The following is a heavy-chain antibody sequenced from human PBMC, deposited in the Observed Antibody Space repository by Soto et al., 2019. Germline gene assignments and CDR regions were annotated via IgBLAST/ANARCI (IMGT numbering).Heavy chain of an antibody. J-gene: IGHJ3*02. D-gene: IGHD1-1*01. CDR2: RSHSGGT. CDR1: GGFVSSGSYY. CDR3: ARVERGTATTVVDAFDI. Sequence: QVQLQQWGAGLLNPSAILSLTCAVYGGFVSSGSYYWSWIRQPPGKGLEWIGGRSHSGGTHFNPSPTTRVTILVDSSKNQYSMKMSSVTAAHTALYYCARVERGTATTVVDAFDICGAGTMVTVSS. V-gene: IGHV4-34*01.